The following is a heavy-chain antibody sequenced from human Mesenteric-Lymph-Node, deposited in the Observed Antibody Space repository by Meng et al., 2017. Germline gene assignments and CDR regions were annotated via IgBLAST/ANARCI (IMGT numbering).Heavy chain of an antibody. CDR2: RNSEGSST. J-gene: IGHJ6*02. Sequence: GESLKISCAASGFTFSSYWMHWVRQAPGKGLVWVSRRNSEGSSTSYADSVKGRFTISRDNAKNTLYLQMNSLRAEDTAVYYCARASGTYDYYYYGMAVWGQGTTVTVSS. V-gene: IGHV3-74*01. CDR3: ARASGTYDYYYYGMAV. CDR1: GFTFSSYW. D-gene: IGHD1-26*01.